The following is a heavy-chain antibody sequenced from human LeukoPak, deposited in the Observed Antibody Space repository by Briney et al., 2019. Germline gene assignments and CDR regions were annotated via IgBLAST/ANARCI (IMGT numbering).Heavy chain of an antibody. J-gene: IGHJ4*02. Sequence: SETLSLTCAVYGGSFSGYYWSWIRQPPGKGLEWIGYIYYSGSTNYNPSLKSRVTISVDTSKNQFSLKLSSVTAADTAVYYCARSGAYDSSGYYYFDYWGQGTLVTVSS. V-gene: IGHV4-59*01. CDR3: ARSGAYDSSGYYYFDY. CDR2: IYYSGST. D-gene: IGHD3-22*01. CDR1: GGSFSGYY.